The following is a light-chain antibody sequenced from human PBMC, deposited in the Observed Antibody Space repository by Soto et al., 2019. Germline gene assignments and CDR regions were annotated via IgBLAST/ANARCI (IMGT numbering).Light chain of an antibody. CDR1: VMISAY. CDR3: QHRSNSPT. Sequence: EIRLTQSPCTLFLSVGHRATLSCGASVMISAYLAWYQQKPGEAPRLLIYGASNRATGIPAMFIGSGSRADFTLTSCSKDPEDSAEYYCQHRSNSPTFSPGTKVDIK. V-gene: IGKV3-11*01. CDR2: GAS. J-gene: IGKJ3*01.